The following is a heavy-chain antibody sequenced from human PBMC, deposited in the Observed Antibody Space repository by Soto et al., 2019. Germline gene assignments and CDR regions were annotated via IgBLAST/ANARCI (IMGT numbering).Heavy chain of an antibody. CDR3: ARGSGVFGDSSLDY. Sequence: QVQLQESGPGLVKPSETLSLSCGVSGGSISQYYWSWIRQPAGKGLEWIGRIYSGGSTNYNPSLESRVTMSVDMSKNNFSLKLSSVNAADTAVYYCARGSGVFGDSSLDYWGQVTLVTVSA. J-gene: IGHJ4*02. V-gene: IGHV4-4*07. D-gene: IGHD3-10*02. CDR1: GGSISQYY. CDR2: IYSGGST.